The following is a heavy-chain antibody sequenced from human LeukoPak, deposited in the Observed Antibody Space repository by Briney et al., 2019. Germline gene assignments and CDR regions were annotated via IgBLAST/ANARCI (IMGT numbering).Heavy chain of an antibody. CDR3: ARDARSRVILTCYSL. CDR2: INQDGSEK. J-gene: IGHJ4*02. V-gene: IGHV3-7*01. Sequence: PGRSLRLSCAASGFAFSDHWMSWVRQTPGNGLEWVANINQDGSEKNHGNPVKGRFTISRDNAKNSLYLQMSSLRAEDTAVYYCARDARSRVILTCYSLWGEGSRVIVSS. D-gene: IGHD3-9*01. CDR1: GFAFSDHW.